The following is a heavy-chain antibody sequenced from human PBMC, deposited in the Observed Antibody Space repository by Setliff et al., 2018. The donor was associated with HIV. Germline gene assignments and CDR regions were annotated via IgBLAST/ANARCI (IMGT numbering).Heavy chain of an antibody. CDR2: IESKIDGGTT. V-gene: IGHV3-15*04. J-gene: IGHJ4*02. CDR3: ARDPGSSSFDY. Sequence: PGGSLRLSCAASGFSFSNVWMSWVRQAPGKGLEWVGRIESKIDGGTTDYGAPVKGRFTISRDDSKSIAYLQMSSLRAEDTAAYYCARDPGSSSFDYWGQGAPVTVSS. CDR1: GFSFSNVW. D-gene: IGHD6-19*01.